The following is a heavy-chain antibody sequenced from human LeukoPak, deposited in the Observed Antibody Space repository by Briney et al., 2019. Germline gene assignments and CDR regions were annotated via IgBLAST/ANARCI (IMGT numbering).Heavy chain of an antibody. J-gene: IGHJ1*01. CDR1: GFTFSSYA. V-gene: IGHV3-23*01. D-gene: IGHD4-17*01. Sequence: PGGSLRLSCAASGFTFSSYAMSWVRQAPGKGLEWVSAISGSGGSTYYADSVKGRFTISRDNSKNTLYLQMNSLRAEDTAVYYCAKDSPDWHVYGDYGYFQHWGQGTLVTVSS. CDR2: ISGSGGST. CDR3: AKDSPDWHVYGDYGYFQH.